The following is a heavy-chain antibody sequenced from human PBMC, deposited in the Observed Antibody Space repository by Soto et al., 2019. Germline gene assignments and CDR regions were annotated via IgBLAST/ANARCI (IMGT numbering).Heavy chain of an antibody. D-gene: IGHD2-21*02. V-gene: IGHV1-58*01. J-gene: IGHJ4*02. Sequence: VASVKVSCKASGFTFTSSAVQWVRQARGRRLEWIGWIVVGSGNTNYAQKFQERVTITRDMSTSTAYMELSSLRSEDTAVYYCAAEPPSNCGGDCAFDYWGQGTLVTVSS. CDR3: AAEPPSNCGGDCAFDY. CDR2: IVVGSGNT. CDR1: GFTFTSSA.